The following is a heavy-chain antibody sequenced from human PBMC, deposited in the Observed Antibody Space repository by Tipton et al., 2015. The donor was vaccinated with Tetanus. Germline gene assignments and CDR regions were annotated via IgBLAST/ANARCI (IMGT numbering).Heavy chain of an antibody. J-gene: IGHJ1*01. CDR2: ITGSGSTT. V-gene: IGHV3-23*01. CDR3: ARRPSTDSQDFPP. CDR1: GFTFSDYA. D-gene: IGHD2-15*01. Sequence: SLRLSCAASGFTFSDYAMIWVRQAPGKGLEWVSAITGSGSTTYYTDSVKGRFAISRDNSNSTLFLHMNSLRAEDTALYYCARRPSTDSQDFPPWGPGTLVTVSS.